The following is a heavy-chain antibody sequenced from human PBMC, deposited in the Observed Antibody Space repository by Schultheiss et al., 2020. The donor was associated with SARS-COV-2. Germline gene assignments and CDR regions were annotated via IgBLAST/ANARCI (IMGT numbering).Heavy chain of an antibody. Sequence: SETLSLTCTVSGGSISSSSYYWGWIRQPPGKGLEWIGYIYYSGSTYYNPSLKSRVTISVDTSKNQFSLKLSSVTAADTAVYYCARHFDYGGNPSGWFDPWGQGTLVTVSS. J-gene: IGHJ5*02. CDR2: IYYSGST. CDR3: ARHFDYGGNPSGWFDP. CDR1: GGSISSSSYY. V-gene: IGHV4-39*01. D-gene: IGHD4-23*01.